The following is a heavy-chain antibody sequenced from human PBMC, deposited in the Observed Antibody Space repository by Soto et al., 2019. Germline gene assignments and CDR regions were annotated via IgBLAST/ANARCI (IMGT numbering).Heavy chain of an antibody. D-gene: IGHD2-15*01. CDR2: IHPGDSDT. J-gene: IGHJ3*02. V-gene: IGHV5-51*01. CDR1: GYSFTNYW. Sequence: RPALKISCQGSGYSFTNYWIGWVRQMPGKGLEWMGIIHPGDSDTRYSPSFQGQVTISADKSISTAYLQWSSLKASDTAMYYCARSTDSLGFCTTGSCYVVSASDIWGQGTMVTVSS. CDR3: ARSTDSLGFCTTGSCYVVSASDI.